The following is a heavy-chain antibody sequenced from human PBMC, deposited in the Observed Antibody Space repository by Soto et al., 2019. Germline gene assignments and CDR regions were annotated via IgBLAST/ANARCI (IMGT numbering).Heavy chain of an antibody. Sequence: ASVKVSCKASGYTFTSYGISWVRQAPGQGLEWMGWINAYNGNTNYAQKLQGRVTMTTDTSTSTAYMELRSLRSDDTAVYYCARGAAAAGHYYYYGMDVWGQGTTVTVSS. CDR3: ARGAAAAGHYYYYGMDV. V-gene: IGHV1-18*01. CDR1: GYTFTSYG. CDR2: INAYNGNT. J-gene: IGHJ6*02. D-gene: IGHD6-13*01.